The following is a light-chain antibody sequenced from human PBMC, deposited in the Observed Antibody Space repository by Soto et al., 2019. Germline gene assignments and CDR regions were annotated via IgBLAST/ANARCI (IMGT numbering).Light chain of an antibody. J-gene: IGKJ1*01. Sequence: EIVMTQSPATLSVSPGERATLSCRASQSVSSNLAWYQQKPGQAPRLLIYGASTRATGIPARFSGSGSGTEYILTIISLQYEDFAVYYCQQYNNWPPWTFGQGTKVEIK. CDR3: QQYNNWPPWT. V-gene: IGKV3-15*01. CDR1: QSVSSN. CDR2: GAS.